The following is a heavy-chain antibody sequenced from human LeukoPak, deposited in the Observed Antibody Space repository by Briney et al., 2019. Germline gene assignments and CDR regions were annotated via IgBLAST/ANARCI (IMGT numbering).Heavy chain of an antibody. CDR3: ARDMGSGSLHY. CDR2: INTGNGNT. D-gene: IGHD1-26*01. Sequence: ASVKVSCKASGYTFTSHAIHWVRQAPGQRLEWMGWINTGNGNTKYSQTFQGKFTITRDTSASTAYMELSSLRTEDTAVYYCARDMGSGSLHYWGQGTLVTVSS. V-gene: IGHV1-3*04. CDR1: GYTFTSHA. J-gene: IGHJ4*02.